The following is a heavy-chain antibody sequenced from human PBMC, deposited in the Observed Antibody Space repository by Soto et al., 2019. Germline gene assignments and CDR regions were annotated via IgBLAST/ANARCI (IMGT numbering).Heavy chain of an antibody. CDR3: ARDKDQYDFWARTPDS. J-gene: IGHJ4*02. V-gene: IGHV3-30-3*01. Sequence: QLVESGGGVVQPERSLKLSCTASNFVFSVYSLHWVRQAPGKGLEWVALISYDGGNKYYADSVKGRFTISRDNSKNTLYLQLNSLRREDTAVYFCARDKDQYDFWARTPDSWGQGTLVTVSS. D-gene: IGHD3-3*01. CDR1: NFVFSVYS. CDR2: ISYDGGNK.